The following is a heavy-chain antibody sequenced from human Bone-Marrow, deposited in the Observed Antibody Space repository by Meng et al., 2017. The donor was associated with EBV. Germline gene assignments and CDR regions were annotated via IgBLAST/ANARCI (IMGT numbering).Heavy chain of an antibody. V-gene: IGHV4-39*07. Sequence: QGQLQGSGPGLVKPPETLSLTCTVSGGSISSSSYYWGWIRQPPGKGLEWIGSINYSGSTFYNPSLKTRVTISVDTSKNQFSLRLSSVTAADTALYYCAREDNASFDPWGQGTLVTVSS. D-gene: IGHD2-15*01. CDR1: GGSISSSSYY. J-gene: IGHJ5*02. CDR3: AREDNASFDP. CDR2: INYSGST.